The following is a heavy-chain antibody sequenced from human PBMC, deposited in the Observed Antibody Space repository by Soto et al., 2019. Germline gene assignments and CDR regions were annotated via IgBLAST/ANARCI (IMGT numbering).Heavy chain of an antibody. CDR3: AKGTAVTTGDMAY. D-gene: IGHD4-17*01. J-gene: IGHJ4*02. Sequence: EVQLLESGGGLVQPGGSLRLSCAASGFTFSSFAMTWVRQAPGKRLEWVSSLTGSGDSTYYADSVKGRFTISRDNSKNTLYLQMNSLRADDTALYYCAKGTAVTTGDMAYWGQGTLVTVSS. V-gene: IGHV3-23*01. CDR2: LTGSGDST. CDR1: GFTFSSFA.